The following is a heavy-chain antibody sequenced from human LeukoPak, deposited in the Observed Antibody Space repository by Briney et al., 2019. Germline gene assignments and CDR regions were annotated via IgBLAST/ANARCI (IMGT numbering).Heavy chain of an antibody. D-gene: IGHD2-2*01. J-gene: IGHJ6*03. CDR3: ARDRIGYCSATNCFVNSYYYMDV. CDR1: GYTFTSYY. V-gene: IGHV1-46*01. CDR2: INPSGGST. Sequence: AASVKVSCKASGYTFTSYYMHWVRQAPGQGLEWMGIINPSGGSTSYAQKFQGRVTMTRDTSTSTVYMELSSLRSEDTAVYFCARDRIGYCSATNCFVNSYYYMDVWGKGTTVTVSS.